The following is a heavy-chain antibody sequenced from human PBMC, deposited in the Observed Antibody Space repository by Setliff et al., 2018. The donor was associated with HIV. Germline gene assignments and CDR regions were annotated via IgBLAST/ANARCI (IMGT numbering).Heavy chain of an antibody. CDR1: GGSISSHY. CDR3: AREGGGIVAAVHFDY. CDR2: IYYSGST. J-gene: IGHJ4*02. D-gene: IGHD6-13*01. Sequence: SETLSLTCTVSGGSISSHYWSWIRQPPGKGLEWIGSIYYSGSTNYNPSLKSRVTISVDTSKNQFSLKLSSVTAADTAVYYCAREGGGIVAAVHFDYWGQGTLVTVSS. V-gene: IGHV4-59*11.